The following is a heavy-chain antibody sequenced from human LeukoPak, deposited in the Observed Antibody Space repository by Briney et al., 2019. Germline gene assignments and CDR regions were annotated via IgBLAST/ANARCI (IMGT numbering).Heavy chain of an antibody. D-gene: IGHD3-16*01. Sequence: GSLRLSCAASGFTFSSYAMSWVRQAPGKGLEWDSAISGSGGSTYYADSVTGRFTISRDNSKNTLYLQMNSLRAEDTAVYYCAKVVERLGELFFDYWGQGTLVTVSS. CDR2: ISGSGGST. CDR3: AKVVERLGELFFDY. V-gene: IGHV3-23*01. J-gene: IGHJ4*02. CDR1: GFTFSSYA.